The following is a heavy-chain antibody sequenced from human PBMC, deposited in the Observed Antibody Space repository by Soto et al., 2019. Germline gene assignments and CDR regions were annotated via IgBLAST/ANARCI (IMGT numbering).Heavy chain of an antibody. CDR3: AKDLYDNRGSRYFYAMDI. J-gene: IGHJ6*02. CDR1: GFTFDDYA. V-gene: IGHV3-9*01. Sequence: GGSLRLSCAASGFTFDDYAMHWVRQAPGKGLEWVSGINWNSDTIVYADSVKGRFTISRDNAKNSLYLQMNSLRTEDTAFYYCAKDLYDNRGSRYFYAMDIWGQGTTVTVPS. D-gene: IGHD3-22*01. CDR2: INWNSDTI.